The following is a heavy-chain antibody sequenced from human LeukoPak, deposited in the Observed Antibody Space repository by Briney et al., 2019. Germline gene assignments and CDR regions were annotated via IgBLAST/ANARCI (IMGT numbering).Heavy chain of an antibody. V-gene: IGHV4-34*01. CDR3: ARANRGLRLRDYFDY. Sequence: SETLSLTCAVYGGSFSGYYWSWIRQPPGKGLEWIGEINHSGSTNYNPSLKSRVTISVDTSKNQFSLKLSSVTAADTAVYYCARANRGLRLRDYFDYWGQGTLVTVSS. J-gene: IGHJ4*02. CDR2: INHSGST. CDR1: GGSFSGYY. D-gene: IGHD5-12*01.